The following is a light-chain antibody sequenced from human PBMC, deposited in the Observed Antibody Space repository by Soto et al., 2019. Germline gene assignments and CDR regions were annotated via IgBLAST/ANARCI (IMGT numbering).Light chain of an antibody. CDR2: DVS. Sequence: EIVLTQSPATLSLSPGERATLSCRASQSVGNSLAWYQQKPGQAPRLLIWDVSNRATGIPARFSGSGSGTDFQLPISSLEHEDWVLYYCQQRGAWPLTFGGGNRVEIK. V-gene: IGKV3-11*01. CDR1: QSVGNS. J-gene: IGKJ4*01. CDR3: QQRGAWPLT.